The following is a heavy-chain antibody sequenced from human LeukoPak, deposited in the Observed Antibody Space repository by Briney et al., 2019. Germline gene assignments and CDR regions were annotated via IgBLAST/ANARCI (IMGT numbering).Heavy chain of an antibody. V-gene: IGHV3-30*02. D-gene: IGHD3-16*01. CDR1: GFTFSNYG. J-gene: IGHJ6*04. CDR2: IRYDGGNK. CDR3: AKGGTLGVMDV. Sequence: GGSLRLSCAASGFTFSNYGMHWVRQAPGKGLEWVAFIRYDGGNKYYVDSVKGRFTISRDNSKNTVYLQMNSLRTEDTAVYYCAKGGTLGVMDVWGKGTTVTVSS.